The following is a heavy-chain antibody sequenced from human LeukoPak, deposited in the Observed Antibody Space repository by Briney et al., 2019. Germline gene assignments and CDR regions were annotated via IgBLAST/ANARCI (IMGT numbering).Heavy chain of an antibody. CDR1: GYTFTSYG. D-gene: IGHD2-15*01. CDR3: ARDTPLVYSYGMDV. CDR2: ISAYNGNT. Sequence: GASVKVSCKASGYTFTSYGISWVRQAPGQGLEWMGWISAYNGNTNYAQKLQGRVTMTTDTSTSTAYMELRSLRSDDTAVYYCARDTPLVYSYGMDVWGQGTTVTVSS. V-gene: IGHV1-18*01. J-gene: IGHJ6*02.